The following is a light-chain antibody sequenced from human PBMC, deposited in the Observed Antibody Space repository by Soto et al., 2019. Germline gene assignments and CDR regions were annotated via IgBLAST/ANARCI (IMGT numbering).Light chain of an antibody. CDR2: GAS. J-gene: IGKJ1*01. V-gene: IGKV3-20*01. CDR3: QKYASSYKCT. CDR1: QSVSSNY. Sequence: VLTQYQNTLSLSPGERATLSCGSSQSVSSNYLAWYQQKPGQAPRLLIYGASSRATGIPDRFSGSGSGTDFTLTIRRLEPEDFAVHYCQKYASSYKCTFREGTKVDIK.